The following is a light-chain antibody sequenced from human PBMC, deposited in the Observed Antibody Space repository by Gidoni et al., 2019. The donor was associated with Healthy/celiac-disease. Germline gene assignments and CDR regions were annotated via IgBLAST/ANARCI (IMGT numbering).Light chain of an antibody. Sequence: DIVMTQSPDSLAVSLGERATINCKSSQSVLYSSNNKNYLACYQQKPGQPPKLLIYWASTRESGVPDRFSGSGSGTDCTRTISSLQAEDMAVYYCQQYYSTLLTFGQGTRLEIK. V-gene: IGKV4-1*01. CDR1: QSVLYSSNNKNY. CDR3: QQYYSTLLT. CDR2: WAS. J-gene: IGKJ5*01.